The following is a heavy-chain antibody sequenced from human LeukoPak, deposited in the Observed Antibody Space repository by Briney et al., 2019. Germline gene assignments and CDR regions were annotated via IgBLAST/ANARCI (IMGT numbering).Heavy chain of an antibody. V-gene: IGHV3-23*01. CDR2: ISGSGGGT. J-gene: IGHJ5*02. CDR3: AKAFSAYENWPPNWFDP. Sequence: GGSLTLSCAASGFTFSTFAMSWVRQAPSKGLEWVSAISGSGGGTYYADSVKGRLTISRDNSKNTLYLQMSSLRAEDTAVYYCAKAFSAYENWPPNWFDPWGQGTLVTVSS. D-gene: IGHD5-12*01. CDR1: GFTFSTFA.